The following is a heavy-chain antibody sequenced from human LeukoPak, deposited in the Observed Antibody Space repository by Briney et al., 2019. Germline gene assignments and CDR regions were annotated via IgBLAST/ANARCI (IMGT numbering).Heavy chain of an antibody. V-gene: IGHV3-30*18. D-gene: IGHD3-10*01. Sequence: GGSLRLSCAASGLTFSSYGMHWVRQAPGRGLEWVAVISYDGGDKYYADSVKGRFTISRDNSKNTLYLQVNSLRAEDTAVYYCAKGYYGSGSYVLMDVWGKGTTVTVSS. CDR2: ISYDGGDK. CDR3: AKGYYGSGSYVLMDV. CDR1: GLTFSSYG. J-gene: IGHJ6*04.